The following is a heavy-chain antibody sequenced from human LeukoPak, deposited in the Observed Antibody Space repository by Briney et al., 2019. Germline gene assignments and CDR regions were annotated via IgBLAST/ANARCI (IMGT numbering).Heavy chain of an antibody. D-gene: IGHD7-27*01. Sequence: GGSLRLSCAASGFTFSSYSMNWVRQAPGKGLEWVSYISSSGGTTYYADSVKGRFTISRDNAKNSLYLQMNSLRAEDTAVYYCARDPGDYYYHYMDVWGKGTTVTVSS. CDR1: GFTFSSYS. CDR3: ARDPGDYYYHYMDV. J-gene: IGHJ6*03. CDR2: ISSSGGTT. V-gene: IGHV3-48*01.